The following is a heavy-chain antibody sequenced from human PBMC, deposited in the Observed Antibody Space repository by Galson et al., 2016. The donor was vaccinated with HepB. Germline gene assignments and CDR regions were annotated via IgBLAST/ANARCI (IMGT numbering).Heavy chain of an antibody. J-gene: IGHJ6*02. CDR3: AKDVGTGGYAPGYDYGVDV. CDR1: GFTLDNYA. D-gene: IGHD5-12*01. V-gene: IGHV3-9*01. Sequence: SLRLSCAASGFTLDNYAMHWVRQAPGKGPEWVSGISWNSGSVGYADSVKGRFTISRDNAKNSLFLQMNSLRTEDTAFYYCAKDVGTGGYAPGYDYGVDVWGQGTTDAVSS. CDR2: ISWNSGSV.